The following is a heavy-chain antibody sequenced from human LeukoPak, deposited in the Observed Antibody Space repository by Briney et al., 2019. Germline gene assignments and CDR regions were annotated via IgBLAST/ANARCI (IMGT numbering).Heavy chain of an antibody. CDR3: AREESDGDYQFDY. CDR1: GFSFSDHN. V-gene: IGHV3-72*01. J-gene: IGHJ4*02. CDR2: VRDKLNTYTT. Sequence: GGSLRLSFAPSGFSFSDHNLDGVGQAPGKGLDWVGLVRDKLNTYTTEYAASVKGRFTISRDDSKNSLYLQMNSLKTEDTAVYFCAREESDGDYQFDYWGQGTLVTVSS. D-gene: IGHD4-17*01.